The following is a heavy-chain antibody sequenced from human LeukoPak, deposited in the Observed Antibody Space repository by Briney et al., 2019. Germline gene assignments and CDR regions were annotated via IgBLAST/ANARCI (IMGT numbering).Heavy chain of an antibody. Sequence: GGSLRLSCAASGFTFDDYGMSWVRQAPGKGLEWVSGINWNGGSTGYADSVKGRFTISRDNAKNSLYLQMNSLRAEDTALYHCARGYYYDSRVWFDPWGQGTLVTVSS. CDR1: GFTFDDYG. D-gene: IGHD3-22*01. J-gene: IGHJ5*02. CDR3: ARGYYYDSRVWFDP. V-gene: IGHV3-20*01. CDR2: INWNGGST.